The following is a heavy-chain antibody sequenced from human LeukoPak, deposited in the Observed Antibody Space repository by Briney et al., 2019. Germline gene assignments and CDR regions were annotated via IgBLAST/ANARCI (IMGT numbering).Heavy chain of an antibody. J-gene: IGHJ6*02. CDR1: GFTFDDYA. CDR3: ARINGRIFYGGLDV. CDR2: IVSNGGST. Sequence: GGSLRLSCAASGFTFDDYAMHWVRQAPGKGLEYVSAIVSNGGSTYYANSVKGRFTISRDNSKNTLYLQMGSLRAEDMGVYYCARINGRIFYGGLDVWGQGTTVTVSS. V-gene: IGHV3-64*01. D-gene: IGHD2-8*01.